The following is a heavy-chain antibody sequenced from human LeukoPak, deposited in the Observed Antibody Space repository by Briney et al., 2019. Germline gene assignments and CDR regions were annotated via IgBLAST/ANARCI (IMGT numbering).Heavy chain of an antibody. CDR1: GYTFTSYS. J-gene: IGHJ5*02. V-gene: IGHV1-18*01. Sequence: GASVKVSCKASGYTFTSYSIRWVRQAPGQGLEWMGWISAYNGNTNYAQKLQGRVTMTTDTSTSTAYMDLRSLRSDDTAVYYCARKWIVGATLGFDPWGQGTLVTVSS. D-gene: IGHD1-26*01. CDR3: ARKWIVGATLGFDP. CDR2: ISAYNGNT.